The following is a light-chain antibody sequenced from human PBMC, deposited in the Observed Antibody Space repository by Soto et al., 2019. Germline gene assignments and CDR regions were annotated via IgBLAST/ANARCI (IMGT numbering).Light chain of an antibody. V-gene: IGKV3-20*01. Sequence: EIVLTQSPGSLSLSPGERATLSCRASQSVDSTFFAWYQKKPGQAPRLLMYGVSKRATGIPDRFSGSGSGKDFTLTIGRLEPEDFAVYYCQQYMSSVTFGQGTRVEIK. CDR3: QQYMSSVT. CDR1: QSVDSTF. CDR2: GVS. J-gene: IGKJ1*01.